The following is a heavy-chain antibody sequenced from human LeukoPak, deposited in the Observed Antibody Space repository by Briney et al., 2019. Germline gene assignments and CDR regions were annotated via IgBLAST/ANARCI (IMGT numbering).Heavy chain of an antibody. CDR3: ARRAPHQGDAFDI. CDR2: IYSGGST. V-gene: IGHV3-53*01. Sequence: GGSLRLSCAASGFTVSSSYMSWVRQAPGKGLEWVSLIYSGGSTYYAASVKGRFTISRDNSKNTLYLQMNSLRPEDTAVYYCARRAPHQGDAFDIWGQGTMVTVSS. D-gene: IGHD5-24*01. J-gene: IGHJ3*02. CDR1: GFTVSSSY.